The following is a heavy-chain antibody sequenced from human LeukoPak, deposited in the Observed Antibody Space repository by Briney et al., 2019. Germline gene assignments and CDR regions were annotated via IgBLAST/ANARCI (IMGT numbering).Heavy chain of an antibody. CDR2: IYYSGST. D-gene: IGHD6-19*01. CDR3: ASRPSSGWDNDAFDI. V-gene: IGHV4-39*01. J-gene: IGHJ3*02. Sequence: PSETLSFTCTVSGGSISSSSYYWGWIRQPPGKGLEWIGSIYYSGSTYYNPSLKSRVTISVDTSKNQFSLKLSSVTAADTAVYYCASRPSSGWDNDAFDIWGQGTMVTVSS. CDR1: GGSISSSSYY.